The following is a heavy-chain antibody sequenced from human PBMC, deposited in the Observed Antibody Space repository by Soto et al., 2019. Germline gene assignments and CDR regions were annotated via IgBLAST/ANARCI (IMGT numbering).Heavy chain of an antibody. CDR2: IYYSGST. D-gene: IGHD2-21*02. J-gene: IGHJ6*02. Sequence: QLQLQESGPGLVKPSETLSLTCTVSGGSISSSSYYWGWIRQPPGKGLEWIGSIYYSGSTYYNPSHKSRVTISVDTSKNQFSLKLSSVTAADTAVYYCGGGTATAYEDYYYYYGMDVWGQGTTVTVSS. V-gene: IGHV4-39*01. CDR3: GGGTATAYEDYYYYYGMDV. CDR1: GGSISSSSYY.